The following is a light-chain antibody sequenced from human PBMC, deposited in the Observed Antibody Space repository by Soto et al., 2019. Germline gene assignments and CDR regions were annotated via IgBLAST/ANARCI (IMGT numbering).Light chain of an antibody. Sequence: QSALTQPASVSGSPGQSITISCTGTSSDLGGYNYVSWYQQHPGKAPKLMIYEVSNRPSGVSNRFSGSKSGNTASLTISGLQAEDEADYYCSSYTSSSTEVFGTGTKLTVL. CDR2: EVS. CDR3: SSYTSSSTEV. V-gene: IGLV2-14*01. J-gene: IGLJ1*01. CDR1: SSDLGGYNY.